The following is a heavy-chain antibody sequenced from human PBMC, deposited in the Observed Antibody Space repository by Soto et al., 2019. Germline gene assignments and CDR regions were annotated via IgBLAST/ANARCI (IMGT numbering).Heavy chain of an antibody. CDR2: INPSGGST. CDR1: GYSFTSYY. Sequence: ASVKVSCKASGYSFTSYYMHWVRQAPGQGLEWMGIINPSGGSTSYAQKFQGRVTMTRDTSTSTVYMELSSLRSEDTAVYYCARDLVPYDSSGPQDYWGQGTPVTVSS. V-gene: IGHV1-46*01. D-gene: IGHD3-22*01. CDR3: ARDLVPYDSSGPQDY. J-gene: IGHJ4*02.